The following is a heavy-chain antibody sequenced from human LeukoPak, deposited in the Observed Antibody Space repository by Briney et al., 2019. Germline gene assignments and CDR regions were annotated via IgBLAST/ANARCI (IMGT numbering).Heavy chain of an antibody. D-gene: IGHD6-19*01. V-gene: IGHV4-34*12. CDR1: GGSFSGYY. CDR3: PRGPRRQGLFPQYSHH. J-gene: IGHJ1*01. CDR2: IIHSGST. Sequence: SETLSLTCAVYGGSFSGYYWSWIRQPPGKGLEWIGEIIHSGSTNYNPSLKSRVTISVDTSKNQFSLKRSPVTAADPAVDYRPRGPRRQGLFPQYSHHRGQGTLVTVAS.